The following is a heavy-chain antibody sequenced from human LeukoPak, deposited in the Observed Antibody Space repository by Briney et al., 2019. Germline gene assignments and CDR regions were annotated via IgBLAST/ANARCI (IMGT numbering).Heavy chain of an antibody. CDR2: ISGSGGST. V-gene: IGHV3-23*01. CDR3: AKDHRGYYGSGSYFWFDP. CDR1: RFTFSSYA. Sequence: GGSLRLSCAASRFTFSSYAMSWVRQAPGKGLEWVSGISGSGGSTYYADSVKGRFTISRDNSKNTLYLQMNSLRAEDTAVYYCAKDHRGYYGSGSYFWFDPWGQGTLVTVSS. J-gene: IGHJ5*02. D-gene: IGHD3-10*01.